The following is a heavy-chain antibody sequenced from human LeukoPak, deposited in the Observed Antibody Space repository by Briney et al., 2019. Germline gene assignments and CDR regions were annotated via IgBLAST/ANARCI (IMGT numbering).Heavy chain of an antibody. J-gene: IGHJ4*02. Sequence: ASVKVSCKASGGTFSSYAISWVRQAPGQGLEWMGGIIPIFGTANYAQKFQGRVTITADKSTSTAYMELSSLRSDDTAVYYCARVPSERYSYGYYFDYWGQGTLVTVSS. CDR1: GGTFSSYA. CDR2: IIPIFGTA. D-gene: IGHD5-18*01. CDR3: ARVPSERYSYGYYFDY. V-gene: IGHV1-69*06.